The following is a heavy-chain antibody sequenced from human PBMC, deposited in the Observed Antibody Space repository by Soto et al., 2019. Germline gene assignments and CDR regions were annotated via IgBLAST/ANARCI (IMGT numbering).Heavy chain of an antibody. CDR3: ARDCPQSYGSGSAVAFDI. Sequence: QVQLVQSGAEVKKPGSSVKVSCKASGGTFSSYAISWVRQAPGQGLEWMGGIIHIFGTANYAQKFQGRVTITADESTSTAYMELSSLRSEDTAVYYCARDCPQSYGSGSAVAFDIWGQGTMVTVSS. CDR2: IIHIFGTA. CDR1: GGTFSSYA. D-gene: IGHD3-10*01. V-gene: IGHV1-69*01. J-gene: IGHJ3*02.